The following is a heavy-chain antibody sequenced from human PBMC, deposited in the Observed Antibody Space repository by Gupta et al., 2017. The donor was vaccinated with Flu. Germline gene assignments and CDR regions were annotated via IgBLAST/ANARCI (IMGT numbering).Heavy chain of an antibody. J-gene: IGHJ4*02. V-gene: IGHV3-48*03. CDR2: ISPSATI. Sequence: EVQLVESGGGSVQPGGSLRLSCVASGFTLSSHDMSWVRQAPGRRLAWVSFISPSATIYYGDPVRGRFTISRDNAKNSLYLQMSGLRDEDTAVYYCARGHWDNWGQGTLVTVSS. CDR3: ARGHWDN. CDR1: GFTLSSHD.